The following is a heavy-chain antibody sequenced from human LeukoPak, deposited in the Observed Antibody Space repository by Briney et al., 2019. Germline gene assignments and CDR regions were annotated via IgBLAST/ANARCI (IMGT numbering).Heavy chain of an antibody. J-gene: IGHJ5*02. CDR3: ARVVGYDFWSGAGWFDP. CDR1: GGSIGSGDYY. Sequence: NPSETLSLTCTVSGGSIGSGDYYWSWIRQPPGKGLEWIAYIHYSGSTYYNPSLKSRVTISADTSKNQFSLKLNSVTAADTAVYYCARVVGYDFWSGAGWFDPWGQGTLVTVSS. V-gene: IGHV4-30-4*08. D-gene: IGHD3-3*01. CDR2: IHYSGST.